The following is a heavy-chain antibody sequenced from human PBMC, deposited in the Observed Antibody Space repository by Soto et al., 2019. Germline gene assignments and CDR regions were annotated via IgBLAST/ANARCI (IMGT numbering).Heavy chain of an antibody. CDR3: ANRGY. D-gene: IGHD2-15*01. Sequence: EVQLVESGGGLVQPGESLRLSCVASGFTVSSDFMTWVRQAPGKGLEWVSMIHDGDTTYYADPVKGRFTTSRDTSKNTLYLQMNSLRAEDTAVYHWANRGYWGQGILVTVSS. CDR1: GFTVSSDF. J-gene: IGHJ4*02. V-gene: IGHV3-66*01. CDR2: IHDGDTT.